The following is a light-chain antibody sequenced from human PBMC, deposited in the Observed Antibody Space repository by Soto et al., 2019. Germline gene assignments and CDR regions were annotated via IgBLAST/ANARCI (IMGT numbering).Light chain of an antibody. CDR1: SSDVGGYNY. J-gene: IGLJ1*01. CDR3: SSYAGDYNLYV. CDR2: EVS. V-gene: IGLV2-8*01. Sequence: QSALTRPPSASGSPGQSVTISCTGTSSDVGGYNYVSWYQHHPGKAPKLLIYEVSKRPSGVPDRFSGSKSANTASLTVSGLQAVDEADYFCSSYAGDYNLYVFGTGTKLTVL.